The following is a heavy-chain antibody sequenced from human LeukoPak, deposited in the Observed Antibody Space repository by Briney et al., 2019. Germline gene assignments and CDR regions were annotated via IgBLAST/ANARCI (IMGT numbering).Heavy chain of an antibody. V-gene: IGHV4-31*02. Sequence: LRLSCAASGFTFSSYAMSWIRQHPGKGLEWIGYIYYSGSTYYNPSLKSRVTISVDTSKNQFSLKLSSVTAADTAVYYCARGRFGELLSAYWGQGTLVTVSS. J-gene: IGHJ4*02. D-gene: IGHD3-10*01. CDR2: IYYSGST. CDR1: GFTFSSYA. CDR3: ARGRFGELLSAY.